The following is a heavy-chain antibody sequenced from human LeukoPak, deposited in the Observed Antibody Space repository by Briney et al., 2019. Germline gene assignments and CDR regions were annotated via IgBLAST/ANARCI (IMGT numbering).Heavy chain of an antibody. Sequence: AGSLRLSCAASGFTVSSNYMSWVRQAPGQGLEWVSVIYSGGSTYYADSVKGRFTISRDNSKNTLYLQMNSLRAEDTAVYYCARDPHPYCSSTSCYWYWGQGTLVTVSS. CDR1: GFTVSSNY. J-gene: IGHJ4*02. CDR2: IYSGGST. D-gene: IGHD2-2*01. V-gene: IGHV3-53*01. CDR3: ARDPHPYCSSTSCYWY.